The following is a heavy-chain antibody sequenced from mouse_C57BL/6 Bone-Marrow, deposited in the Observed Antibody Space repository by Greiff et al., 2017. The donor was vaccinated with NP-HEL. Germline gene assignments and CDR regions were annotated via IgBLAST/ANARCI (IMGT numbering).Heavy chain of an antibody. CDR3: ARNSPIYYYGSSYWYFDV. CDR2: IWSGGST. V-gene: IGHV2-2*01. D-gene: IGHD1-1*01. J-gene: IGHJ1*03. Sequence: VQLVESGPGLVQPSQSLSITCTVSGFSLTSYGVHWVRQSPGKGLEWLGVIWSGGSTDYNAAFISRLSISKDNSKSQVFFKMNSLQADDTAIYYCARNSPIYYYGSSYWYFDVWGTGTTVTVSS. CDR1: GFSLTSYG.